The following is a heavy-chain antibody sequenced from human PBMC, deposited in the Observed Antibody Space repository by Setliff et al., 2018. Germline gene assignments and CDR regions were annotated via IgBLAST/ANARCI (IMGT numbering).Heavy chain of an antibody. V-gene: IGHV4-34*01. Sequence: SETLSLTCAVYGGSSSGYYWSWIRQPPGKGLEWIGEINHSGSTNYNPSLKSRVTISVDTSKNQFSLKVNSVTAADTAVYYCARGPCSSTSCYAAYWGQGTLVTVSS. CDR2: INHSGST. D-gene: IGHD2-2*01. CDR1: GGSSSGYY. J-gene: IGHJ4*02. CDR3: ARGPCSSTSCYAAY.